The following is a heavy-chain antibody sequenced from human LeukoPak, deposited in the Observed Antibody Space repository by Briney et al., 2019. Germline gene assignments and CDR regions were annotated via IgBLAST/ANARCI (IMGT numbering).Heavy chain of an antibody. J-gene: IGHJ6*02. CDR1: GGSFSGYY. CDR3: ARQSLFYYYGMDV. Sequence: SETLSLTCAVYGGSFSGYYWSWIRQPPGKGLEWIGEINHSGSTNYNPSLKSRVTISVDTSKNQFSLKLSSVTAADTAVYYCARQSLFYYYGMDVWGQGITVTVSS. CDR2: INHSGST. V-gene: IGHV4-34*01.